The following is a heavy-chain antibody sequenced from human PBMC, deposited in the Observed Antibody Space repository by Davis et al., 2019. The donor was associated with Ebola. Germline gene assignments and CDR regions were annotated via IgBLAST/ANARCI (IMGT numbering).Heavy chain of an antibody. J-gene: IGHJ6*02. CDR3: ASMDSGYDSFYGMDV. Sequence: ASVKVSCKASGYTFTSYGISWVRQAHGQGLDLMGWISAYNGNTNYAQKLQCRVTKTTDTSTSTAYMELRSLRSDDTAVYYCASMDSGYDSFYGMDVWGQGTTVTVSS. CDR1: GYTFTSYG. CDR2: ISAYNGNT. D-gene: IGHD5-12*01. V-gene: IGHV1-18*04.